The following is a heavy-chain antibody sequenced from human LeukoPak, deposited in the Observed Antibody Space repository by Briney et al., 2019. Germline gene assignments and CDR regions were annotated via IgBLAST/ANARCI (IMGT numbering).Heavy chain of an antibody. D-gene: IGHD3-22*01. CDR2: MNPNSGKT. CDR1: GYTFTSYG. J-gene: IGHJ2*01. V-gene: IGHV1-8*02. CDR3: ARGLGYYDSSGYFDYWYFDL. Sequence: GASVKVSCKASGYTFTSYGISWVRQATGQGPEWMGWMNPNSGKTGYAQKFQGRVAMTRDTSTSTAYMELSSLRSEDTAVYYCARGLGYYDSSGYFDYWYFDLWGRGTLVTVSS.